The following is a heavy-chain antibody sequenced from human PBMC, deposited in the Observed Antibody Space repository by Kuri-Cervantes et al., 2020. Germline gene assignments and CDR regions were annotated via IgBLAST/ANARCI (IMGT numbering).Heavy chain of an antibody. D-gene: IGHD6-19*01. Sequence: ESLKISCAVFGYSISSGYYWGWIRQPPGKGLEWIGSIYHSGSTYYNPSLKSRVTISVDTSKNQFSLKLSSVTAADTAVYYCARHDLGEEQWLVGGYFDLWGRGTLVTVSS. CDR3: ARHDLGEEQWLVGGYFDL. V-gene: IGHV4-38-2*01. CDR1: GYSISSGYY. CDR2: IYHSGST. J-gene: IGHJ2*01.